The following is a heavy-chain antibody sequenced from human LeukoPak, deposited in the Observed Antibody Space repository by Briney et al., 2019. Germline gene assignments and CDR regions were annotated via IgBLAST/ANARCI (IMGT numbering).Heavy chain of an antibody. V-gene: IGHV4-39*07. CDR3: ARHNYYDSSGYYPFAAPSYYFDY. D-gene: IGHD3-22*01. J-gene: IGHJ4*02. CDR2: IHYSGST. CDR1: GGSISSSSYY. Sequence: SETLSLTCTVSGGSISSSSYYWGWIRQPPGKGLEWIGSIHYSGSTYYNPSLKSRVTISVDTSMFSLKLSSVTAADTAVYYCARHNYYDSSGYYPFAAPSYYFDYWGQGTLVTVSS.